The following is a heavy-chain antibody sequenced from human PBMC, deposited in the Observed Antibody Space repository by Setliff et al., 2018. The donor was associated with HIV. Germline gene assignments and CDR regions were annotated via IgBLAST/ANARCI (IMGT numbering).Heavy chain of an antibody. Sequence: PGGSLRLSCRGSGFTFGNYSMSWVRKSPGKGREWVGFIRSKTYGGTKEYAASVKGRFTLSRDDSRNIAYLQMNSLKTEDTAVYYGARDFSYGYFFYGMDVWGQGTTVTVSS. CDR3: ARDFSYGYFFYGMDV. CDR2: IRSKTYGGTK. V-gene: IGHV3-49*04. D-gene: IGHD5-18*01. J-gene: IGHJ6*02. CDR1: GFTFGNYS.